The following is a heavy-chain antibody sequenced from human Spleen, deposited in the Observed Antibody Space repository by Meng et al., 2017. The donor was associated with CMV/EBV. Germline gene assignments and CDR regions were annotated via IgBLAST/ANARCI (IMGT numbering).Heavy chain of an antibody. CDR1: GFTFSSYA. Sequence: GESLKISCAASGFTFSSYAMNWVRQAPGTGLEWVSSISSTSSYIYYADSVKGRFTISRDNARNSLYLQMNSLRDEDTAVYYCAKVRTYNFWSGYPDYWGQGTLVTVSS. CDR2: ISSTSSYI. V-gene: IGHV3-21*04. D-gene: IGHD3-3*01. J-gene: IGHJ4*02. CDR3: AKVRTYNFWSGYPDY.